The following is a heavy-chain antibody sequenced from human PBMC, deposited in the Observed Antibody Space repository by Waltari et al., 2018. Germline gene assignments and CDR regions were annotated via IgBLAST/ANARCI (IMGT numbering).Heavy chain of an antibody. V-gene: IGHV3-30-3*01. Sequence: QVQLVESGGGVVQPGRSLRLSCAASGFTFSSYAMHWVRQAPGKGLDWLAVISYDGSNKYYADPWKVRFTISGDNSKNTLYLQMNSLRAEDTAVYYCARGLDYDSSGSDDWGQGTLVTVSS. CDR2: ISYDGSNK. J-gene: IGHJ4*02. CDR1: GFTFSSYA. CDR3: ARGLDYDSSGSDD. D-gene: IGHD3-22*01.